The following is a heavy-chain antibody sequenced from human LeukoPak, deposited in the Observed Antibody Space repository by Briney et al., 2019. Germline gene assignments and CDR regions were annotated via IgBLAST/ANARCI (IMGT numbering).Heavy chain of an antibody. CDR2: IYNSGST. D-gene: IGHD1-26*01. J-gene: IGHJ4*02. CDR1: GFTVSSNY. CDR3: ARDRGGATLDY. V-gene: IGHV3-66*01. Sequence: PGGSLRLSCAASGFTVSSNYMSWVRQAPGKGLEWVSVIYNSGSTYYDDSVKGRFTISRDTSKNTVSLQMNSLRAEDTAVYYCARDRGGATLDYWAQGTLVTVSS.